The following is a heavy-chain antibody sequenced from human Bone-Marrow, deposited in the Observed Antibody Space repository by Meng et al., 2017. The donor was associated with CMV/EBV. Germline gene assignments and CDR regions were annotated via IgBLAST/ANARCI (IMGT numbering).Heavy chain of an antibody. CDR2: ITAIFGTT. CDR1: GGILRSYA. J-gene: IGHJ4*02. Sequence: KASGGILRSYAISWVRQAPGQGLEWMGGITAIFGTTNSAQQFQGRVTITADESTNTVYMELSSLRSEDTAVYYCVRGETYYISYFDYWGQGTLVTVSS. D-gene: IGHD3-10*01. V-gene: IGHV1-69*01. CDR3: VRGETYYISYFDY.